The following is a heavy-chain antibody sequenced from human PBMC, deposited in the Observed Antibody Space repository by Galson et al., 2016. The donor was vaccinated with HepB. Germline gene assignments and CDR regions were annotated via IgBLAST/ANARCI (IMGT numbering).Heavy chain of an antibody. CDR1: GGSVGSGGVY. J-gene: IGHJ4*02. V-gene: IGHV4-39*01. CDR3: GTSTGTTEY. CDR2: FFSGGRT. D-gene: IGHD1-1*01. Sequence: SETLSLTCTLSGGSVGSGGVYWGWIRQPPGKGLDYVGNFFSGGRTSYNPSLESRVSISVDTSKNQFSLKLTSVTAADSGVYYCGTSTGTTEYGGQGTLVTVSS.